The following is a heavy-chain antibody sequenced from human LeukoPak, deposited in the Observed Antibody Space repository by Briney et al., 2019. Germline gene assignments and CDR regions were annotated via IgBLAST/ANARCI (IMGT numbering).Heavy chain of an antibody. J-gene: IGHJ5*02. CDR1: GPSFSGYF. CDR2: INHRGDT. CDR3: ARSRSRQNWIASLYKWFDP. Sequence: SETLSLTCGVHGPSFSGYFWSWIRQPPGKGLEWIGEINHRGDTNYNPSLKSRVTISLDTSNNQFSVRLTPVTAADTAVYYCARSRSRQNWIASLYKWFDPWGQGTLVTVAS. D-gene: IGHD2-2*03. V-gene: IGHV4-34*01.